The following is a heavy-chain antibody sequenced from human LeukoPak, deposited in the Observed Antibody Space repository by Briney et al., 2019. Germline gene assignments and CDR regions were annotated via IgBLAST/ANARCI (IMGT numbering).Heavy chain of an antibody. CDR1: GYTFTSYA. V-gene: IGHV1-3*01. CDR2: INAGNGNT. Sequence: ASVKVSCKASGYTFTSYAMHWVRQAPGQTLEWMGWINAGNGNTKYSQKFQGRVTITRDTSASTAYMELSSLRSEDTAVYYCARSLLYYYDSSGWVYFDYWGQGTLVTVSS. D-gene: IGHD3-22*01. J-gene: IGHJ4*02. CDR3: ARSLLYYYDSSGWVYFDY.